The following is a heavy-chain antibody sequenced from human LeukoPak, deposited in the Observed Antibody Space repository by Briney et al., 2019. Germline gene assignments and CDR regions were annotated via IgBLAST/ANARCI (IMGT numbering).Heavy chain of an antibody. V-gene: IGHV1-2*02. CDR1: GYTFTGYY. J-gene: IGHJ3*01. CDR3: ARDLYSSATDLYSSAWTSAFDV. D-gene: IGHD6-19*01. CDR2: INPNNGGT. Sequence: GASVKVSCKTSGYTFTGYYLFWVRQAPGQGLEWMGWINPNNGGTNYAQRFQGRVTLTRDTSISTAYMELSRLKSDDTAVYHCARDLYSSATDLYSSAWTSAFDVWGQGTMVTVSS.